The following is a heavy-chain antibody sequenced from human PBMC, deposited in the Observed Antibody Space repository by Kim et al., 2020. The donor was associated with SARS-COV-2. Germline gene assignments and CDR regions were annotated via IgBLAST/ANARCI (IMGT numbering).Heavy chain of an antibody. J-gene: IGHJ6*02. CDR1: GYTFTSYD. CDR2: MNPNSGNT. Sequence: ASVKVSCKASGYTFTSYDINWVRQATGQGLEWMGWMNPNSGNTGYAQKFQGRVTMTRNTSISTAYMELSSLRSEDTAVYYCARENVDTALVLRWLGRVYGMDVWGQGTTVTVSS. CDR3: ARENVDTALVLRWLGRVYGMDV. D-gene: IGHD5-18*01. V-gene: IGHV1-8*01.